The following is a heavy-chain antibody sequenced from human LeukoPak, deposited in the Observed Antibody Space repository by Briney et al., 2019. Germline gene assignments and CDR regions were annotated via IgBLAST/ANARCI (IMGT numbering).Heavy chain of an antibody. Sequence: GGSLRLSCAASGFTFSSYSMNWVRQAPGKGLEWVSSISSSSSYTYYADSVKGRFTISRDNAKNSLYLQMNSLRAEDTAVYYCARVQDWNGFDYWGQGTLVTVSS. J-gene: IGHJ4*02. CDR3: ARVQDWNGFDY. V-gene: IGHV3-21*01. CDR1: GFTFSSYS. CDR2: ISSSSSYT. D-gene: IGHD1-1*01.